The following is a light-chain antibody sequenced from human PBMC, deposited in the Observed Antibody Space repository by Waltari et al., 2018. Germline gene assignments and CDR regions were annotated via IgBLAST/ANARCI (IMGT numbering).Light chain of an antibody. J-gene: IGLJ2*01. V-gene: IGLV1-47*01. CDR2: RNN. Sequence: QSVLTQPPSASGTPGQRVTISCSGSSSNSGPYDVYWYHQLPGTAPKLLIYRNNQRPSGFPDRFSVSKSATSASLAISGLRSEDEADYYCAVWDDSLTGQVIFGGGTKLTVL. CDR3: AVWDDSLTGQVI. CDR1: SSNSGPYD.